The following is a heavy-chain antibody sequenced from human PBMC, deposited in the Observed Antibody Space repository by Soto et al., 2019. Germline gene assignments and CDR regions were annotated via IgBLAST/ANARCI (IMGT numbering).Heavy chain of an antibody. V-gene: IGHV4-34*01. D-gene: IGHD3-10*01. J-gene: IGHJ4*02. Sequence: QVQLQQWGAGLLKPSETLSLTCAVYGGSFSGYYWSWIRQPPGKGLEWIGEINHSGSTNYNPSLKRRVHISVNTSKNQFSLTLSSVTAADTAVYYCARGRGVFHWGQGTLVTVSS. CDR2: INHSGST. CDR1: GGSFSGYY. CDR3: ARGRGVFH.